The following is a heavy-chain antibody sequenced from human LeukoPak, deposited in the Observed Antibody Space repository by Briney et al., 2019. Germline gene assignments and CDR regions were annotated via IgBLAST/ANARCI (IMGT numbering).Heavy chain of an antibody. CDR3: ARDRAVEMATIFDY. CDR1: GFTFSDYY. D-gene: IGHD5-24*01. CDR2: ISSSSSYI. J-gene: IGHJ4*02. Sequence: KPGGSLRLSCAASGFTFSDYYMSWIRQAPGKGLEWVSSISSSSSYIYYADSVKGRFTISRDNAKNSLYLQMNSLRAEDTAVYYCARDRAVEMATIFDYWGQGTLVTVSS. V-gene: IGHV3-11*06.